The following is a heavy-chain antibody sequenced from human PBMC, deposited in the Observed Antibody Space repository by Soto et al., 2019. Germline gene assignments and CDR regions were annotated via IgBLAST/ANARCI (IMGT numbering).Heavy chain of an antibody. CDR3: ARGGLLWFGGAYYYGMDV. J-gene: IGHJ6*02. D-gene: IGHD3-10*01. CDR1: GGSISSYY. V-gene: IGHV4-59*01. CDR2: IYYSGST. Sequence: KSSETLSLTCTVSGGSISSYYWSWIRQPPGKGLEWIGYIYYSGSTNYNPSLKSRVTISVDTSKNQFSLKLSSVTAADTAVYYCARGGLLWFGGAYYYGMDVWGQGTTVTVSS.